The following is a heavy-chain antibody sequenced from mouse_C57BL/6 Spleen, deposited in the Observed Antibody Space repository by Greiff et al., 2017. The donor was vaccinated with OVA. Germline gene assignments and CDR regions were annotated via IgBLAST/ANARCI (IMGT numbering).Heavy chain of an antibody. Sequence: VQLQQSGPGLVAPSQSLSITCTVSGFSLTSYGVHWVRQPPGKGLEWLVVIWSDGSTTYNSALKSRMSISKDNSTSQVFLIMNSRQTDDTAMYYCARQGYDYDGAWFAYWGQGTLVTVSA. V-gene: IGHV2-6-1*01. D-gene: IGHD2-4*01. CDR2: IWSDGST. CDR3: ARQGYDYDGAWFAY. J-gene: IGHJ3*01. CDR1: GFSLTSYG.